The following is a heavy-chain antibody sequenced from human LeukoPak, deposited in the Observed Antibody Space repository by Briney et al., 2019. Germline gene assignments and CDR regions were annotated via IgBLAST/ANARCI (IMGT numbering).Heavy chain of an antibody. CDR2: MYYSGST. CDR3: ARPSRNGGKYYFDY. CDR1: GGSISSYY. D-gene: IGHD4-23*01. V-gene: IGHV4-59*08. J-gene: IGHJ4*02. Sequence: SETLSLTCTVSGGSISSYYWSWIRQPPGKGLEWIGYMYYSGSTYYNPSLKSRVTISVDTSKNQFSLKLSSVTAADTAVYYCARPSRNGGKYYFDYWGQGTLVTVSS.